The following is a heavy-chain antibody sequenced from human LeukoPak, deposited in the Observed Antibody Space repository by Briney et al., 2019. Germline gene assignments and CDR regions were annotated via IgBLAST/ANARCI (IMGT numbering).Heavy chain of an antibody. J-gene: IGHJ4*02. CDR1: GFTFSSYA. CDR3: AKDAQDLTYYYDSSAFDY. CDR2: ISGSGGST. V-gene: IGHV3-23*01. D-gene: IGHD3-22*01. Sequence: GGSLRLSCAASGFTFSSYAMSWVRQAPGKGLEWVSAISGSGGSTYYADSVKGRFTISRDNSKNTLYLQMNSLRAEDTAVYYCAKDAQDLTYYYDSSAFDYWGQGTLVTVSS.